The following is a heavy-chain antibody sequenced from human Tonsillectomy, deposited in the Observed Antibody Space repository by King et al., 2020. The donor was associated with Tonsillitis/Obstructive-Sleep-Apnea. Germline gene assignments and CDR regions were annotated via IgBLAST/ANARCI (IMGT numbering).Heavy chain of an antibody. V-gene: IGHV3-66*01. Sequence: VQLVESGGGLVQPGGSLRLSCAASGFTVSRNYMNWVRQAPGKGLEWVSLIYSGGTTYYADSVKGRFTISRDNSKNTLYLQMNSLRAEDTAVYYCASLPPYTGGWYRGGGYYYYYMDVWGKGTTVTVSS. CDR1: GFTVSRNY. J-gene: IGHJ6*03. CDR3: ASLPPYTGGWYRGGGYYYYYMDV. CDR2: IYSGGTT. D-gene: IGHD6-19*01.